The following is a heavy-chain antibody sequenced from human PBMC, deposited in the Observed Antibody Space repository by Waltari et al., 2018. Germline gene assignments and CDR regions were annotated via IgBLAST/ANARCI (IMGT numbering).Heavy chain of an antibody. J-gene: IGHJ4*02. CDR1: GYTFTGYY. CDR2: INPNSGGT. CDR3: ARDLPYCSSTSCYEYYFDY. D-gene: IGHD2-2*01. Sequence: QVQLVQSGAEVKKPGASVKVSCKASGYTFTGYYMHWVRQAPGQGLEWMGWINPNSGGTNYAQKFQGLVTMTRDTSSSTAYMELSRLRSDDTAVYYCARDLPYCSSTSCYEYYFDYWGQGTLVTVSS. V-gene: IGHV1-2*04.